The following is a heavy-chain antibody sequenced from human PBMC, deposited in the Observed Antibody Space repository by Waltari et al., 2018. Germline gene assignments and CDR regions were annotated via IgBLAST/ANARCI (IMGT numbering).Heavy chain of an antibody. CDR3: TLGGSSSHEAFDI. Sequence: EVQLLESGGGLVQPGGSLRLSCAASGFTFSSYEMNWVRQAPGKGLEWVSYIISSGSTIYYADSVKGRFTISRDNAKNSLYLQMNSLRAEDTAVYYCTLGGSSSHEAFDIWGQGTMVTVSS. J-gene: IGHJ3*02. D-gene: IGHD6-6*01. CDR2: IISSGSTI. CDR1: GFTFSSYE. V-gene: IGHV3-48*03.